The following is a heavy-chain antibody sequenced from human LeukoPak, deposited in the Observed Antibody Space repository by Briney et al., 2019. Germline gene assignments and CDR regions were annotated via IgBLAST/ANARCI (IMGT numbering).Heavy chain of an antibody. CDR1: GFTFSSHW. V-gene: IGHV3-7*05. J-gene: IGHJ3*02. Sequence: GGSLRLSCAASGFTFSSHWMNWVRQAPGKGLEWVANIHEDARDKYYVDSVKGRFTVSRDNDKNSLYLQMISLRAEDTAVYYCARILRLHTPRAFDIWGQGTMVTVSS. D-gene: IGHD5-24*01. CDR2: IHEDARDK. CDR3: ARILRLHTPRAFDI.